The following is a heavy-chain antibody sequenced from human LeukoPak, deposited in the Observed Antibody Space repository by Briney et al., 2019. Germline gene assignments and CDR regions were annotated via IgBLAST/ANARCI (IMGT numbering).Heavy chain of an antibody. CDR3: ARDRCSGHDLSYYYYGMDV. J-gene: IGHJ6*02. CDR2: ISSSGSTI. D-gene: IGHD5-12*01. V-gene: IGHV3-48*03. Sequence: GGSLRLSCAASGFTFSSYEMNWVRQAPGKGLEWVSYISSSGSTIYYADSVKGRFTISRDNAKNSLYLQMNSLRAEDTAVYYCARDRCSGHDLSYYYYGMDVWGQGTTVTVSS. CDR1: GFTFSSYE.